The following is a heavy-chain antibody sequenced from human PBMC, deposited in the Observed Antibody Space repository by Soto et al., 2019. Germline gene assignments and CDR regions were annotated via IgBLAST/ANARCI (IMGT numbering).Heavy chain of an antibody. J-gene: IGHJ4*02. CDR1: GFPFTSYG. V-gene: IGHV3-30*03. D-gene: IGHD3-10*01. CDR3: VGGQYYFDY. CDR2: ISYDGSDK. Sequence: QVQLVESGGGVVQPGRSLRLSCAASGFPFTSYGMHWVREGPDKGLEWVAIISYDGSDKYYADSVKGRFTISRDNSKNTLYLHMNSLSPYVQASYYSVGGQYYFDYRGQGLLVIVSS.